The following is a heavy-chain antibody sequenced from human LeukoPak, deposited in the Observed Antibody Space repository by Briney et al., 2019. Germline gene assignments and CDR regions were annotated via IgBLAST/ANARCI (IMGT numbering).Heavy chain of an antibody. Sequence: GGSLRLSCAASGFSFDDHAMHWVRQAPGKGLEWVANIKQDGSEKNYVDSVKGRFTISRDNAKNSLYLQMNSLRIEDTAVYYCARDRYSSNWGQGTLVTVSS. D-gene: IGHD6-13*01. CDR3: ARDRYSSN. CDR1: GFSFDDHA. CDR2: IKQDGSEK. V-gene: IGHV3-7*01. J-gene: IGHJ4*02.